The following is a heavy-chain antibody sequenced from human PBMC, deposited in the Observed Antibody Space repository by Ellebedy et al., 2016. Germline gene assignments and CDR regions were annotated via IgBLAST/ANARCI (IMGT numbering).Heavy chain of an antibody. Sequence: SETLSLXCTVSGGSISSYYWSWIRQPAGKGLEWIGRIYTSGSTNYNPSLKSRVTMSVDTSKNQFSLKLSSVTAADTAVYYCARDAVANHYYYYYGMDVWGQGTTVTVSS. J-gene: IGHJ6*02. CDR2: IYTSGST. CDR3: ARDAVANHYYYYYGMDV. V-gene: IGHV4-4*07. D-gene: IGHD1-14*01. CDR1: GGSISSYY.